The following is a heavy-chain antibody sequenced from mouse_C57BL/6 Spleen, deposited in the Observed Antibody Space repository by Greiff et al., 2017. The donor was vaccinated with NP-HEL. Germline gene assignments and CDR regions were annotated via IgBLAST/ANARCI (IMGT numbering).Heavy chain of an antibody. CDR1: EYEFPSHD. Sequence: EVQGVESGGGLVQPGESLKLSCESNEYEFPSHDMSWVRKTPEKRLELVAAINSDGGSTYYPDTMERRFIISRDNTKKTLYQKMSSLRSDDTALYYCARHRDYGSVYAMDYWGQGTSVTVSS. CDR3: ARHRDYGSVYAMDY. D-gene: IGHD1-1*01. J-gene: IGHJ4*01. CDR2: INSDGGST. V-gene: IGHV5-2*01.